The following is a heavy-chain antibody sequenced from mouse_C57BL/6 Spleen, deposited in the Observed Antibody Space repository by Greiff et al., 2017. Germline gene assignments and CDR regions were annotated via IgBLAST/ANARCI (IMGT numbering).Heavy chain of an antibody. V-gene: IGHV7-3*01. CDR3: ESYYCGSSHWYFDV. Sequence: EVMLVESGGGLVQPGGSLSLSCAASGFTFTAYYMSWVRQPPGKGLEWFGLIRNKANGYTTNYSASVKGRFTISRDTSQSILNLQMNALRAEDSDTYACESYYCGSSHWYFDVWGTGTTVTVSS. J-gene: IGHJ1*03. CDR2: IRNKANGYTT. CDR1: GFTFTAYY. D-gene: IGHD1-1*01.